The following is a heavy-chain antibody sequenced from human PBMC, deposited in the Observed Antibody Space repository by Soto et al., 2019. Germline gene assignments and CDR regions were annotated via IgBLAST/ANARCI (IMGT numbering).Heavy chain of an antibody. CDR2: ISSSGSTI. CDR3: ATGYSSGWWVFDY. J-gene: IGHJ4*02. CDR1: GFTFSDYY. D-gene: IGHD6-19*01. V-gene: IGHV3-11*01. Sequence: PGGSLRLSCAASGFTFSDYYMSWIRQAPGKGLEWVSYISSSGSTIYYADSVEGRFTISRDNAKNSLYLQMNSLRAEDTAVYYCATGYSSGWWVFDYWGQGTLVTVSS.